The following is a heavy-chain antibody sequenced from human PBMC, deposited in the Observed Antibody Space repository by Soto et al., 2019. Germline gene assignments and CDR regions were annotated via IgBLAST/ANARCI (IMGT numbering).Heavy chain of an antibody. V-gene: IGHV1-58*01. CDR3: AAAAVTYYYYGMDV. Sequence: QMQLMQSGPEVKKPGTSVKVSCKASGFTFTSSAVQWVRQARGQRLEWIGWIVVGSGNTNYAQKFQERVTITRDMSTSTAYMELSSLRSEDTAVYYCAAAAVTYYYYGMDVWGQGTTVTVSS. CDR2: IVVGSGNT. CDR1: GFTFTSSA. D-gene: IGHD4-4*01. J-gene: IGHJ6*02.